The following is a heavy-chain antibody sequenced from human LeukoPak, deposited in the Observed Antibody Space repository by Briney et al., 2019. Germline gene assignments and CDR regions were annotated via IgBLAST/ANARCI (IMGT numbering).Heavy chain of an antibody. D-gene: IGHD5-18*01. J-gene: IGHJ4*02. CDR3: ASESIADTAEPYYFDY. Sequence: PSETLALTCTVSGGSISSYYWSWIRQPPGKGLEWIGFIYYSWSTNYNTSLEGRVTISVDTSKNQFSLKLSSVTAADTAVYYCASESIADTAEPYYFDYWGKGTLVTVSS. CDR2: IYYSWST. V-gene: IGHV4-59*01. CDR1: GGSISSYY.